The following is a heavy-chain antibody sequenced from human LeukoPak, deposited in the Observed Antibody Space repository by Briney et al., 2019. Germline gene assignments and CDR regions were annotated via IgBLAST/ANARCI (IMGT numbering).Heavy chain of an antibody. CDR3: ARLYYYDSSGYDDY. J-gene: IGHJ4*02. Sequence: PSETLSLTCTVSGGSISSYYWSWIRQPPGKGLEWIGYIYYSGSTIYNPSLKSRVTISVDTSKNQFSLKLSSVTAADTAVYYCARLYYYDSSGYDDYWGQGTLVTVSS. V-gene: IGHV4-59*01. CDR1: GGSISSYY. CDR2: IYYSGST. D-gene: IGHD3-22*01.